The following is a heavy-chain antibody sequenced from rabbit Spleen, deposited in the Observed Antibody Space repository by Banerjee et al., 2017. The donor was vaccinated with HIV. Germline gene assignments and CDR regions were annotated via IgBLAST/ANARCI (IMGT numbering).Heavy chain of an antibody. CDR3: ARDLVAVIGWNFSL. Sequence: QEQLVESGGGLVQPEGSLTLTCKASGFDFTSTYYMCWVRLAPGKGLEWISCIATSSTGFTYSATWAKGRFTCSKTSSTTVTLQMTSLTVADTATYFCARDLVAVIGWNFSLWGQGTLVTVS. V-gene: IGHV1S45*01. J-gene: IGHJ4*01. D-gene: IGHD1-1*01. CDR2: IATSSTGFT. CDR1: GFDFTSTYY.